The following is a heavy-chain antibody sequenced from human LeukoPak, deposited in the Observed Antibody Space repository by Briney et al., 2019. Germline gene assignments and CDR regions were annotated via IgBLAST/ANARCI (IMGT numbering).Heavy chain of an antibody. CDR3: ASASQQQPRD. CDR2: INDTGTT. CDR1: GGSFSGFH. Sequence: SENLSLKCAVYGGSFSGFHWIWMPQPPGKGLEWFGEINDTGTTNSNPSLKSRLIISEDTSNNAFSVRLSSVTAAATALYYAASASQQQPRDWGQGTLVTVSA. D-gene: IGHD5-18*01. J-gene: IGHJ4*02. V-gene: IGHV4-34*01.